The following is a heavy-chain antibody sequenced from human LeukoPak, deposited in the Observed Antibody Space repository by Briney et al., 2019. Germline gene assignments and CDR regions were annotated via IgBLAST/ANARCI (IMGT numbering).Heavy chain of an antibody. CDR1: GFTFSSYS. CDR3: ARVTYDFWSGYNWFDP. V-gene: IGHV3-64*01. CDR2: ISSNGGST. J-gene: IGHJ5*02. D-gene: IGHD3-3*01. Sequence: PGWALRLSCAASGFTFSSYSMHWVRQAPGKGLEYVSAISSNGGSTHYATSVKGRFPISRDNSKNTLYLQMGSLRAEDMAVYYCARVTYDFWSGYNWFDPWGQGTLVSVSS.